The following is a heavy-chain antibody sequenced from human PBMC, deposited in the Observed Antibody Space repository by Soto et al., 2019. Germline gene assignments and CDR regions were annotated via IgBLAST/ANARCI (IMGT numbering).Heavy chain of an antibody. CDR1: GFTFSNYA. D-gene: IGHD6-19*01. CDR2: ISGSGSGGGT. Sequence: LRLSCAASGFTFSNYAMSWVRQAPGKGLEWVSAISGSGSGGGTDYADSVKGRFTISRDNSKNTLYLQLNSLRAEDTAIYYCAKRAVAGTFDYYYYGTDVWGQGTTVTVSS. V-gene: IGHV3-23*01. J-gene: IGHJ6*02. CDR3: AKRAVAGTFDYYYYGTDV.